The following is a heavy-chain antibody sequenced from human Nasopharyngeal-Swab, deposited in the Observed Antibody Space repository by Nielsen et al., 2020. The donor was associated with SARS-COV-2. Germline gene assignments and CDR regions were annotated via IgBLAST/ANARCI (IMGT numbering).Heavy chain of an antibody. CDR3: AGVLFTYFDY. J-gene: IGHJ4*02. CDR1: GGSISSGGYY. Sequence: SETLSLTCTVSGGSISSGGYYWSWIRQHPGKGLEWIGYIYYSGSTYYNPSLKSRVTISVDTSKNQFSLKLSSVTAANTAVYYCAGVLFTYFDYWGQGTLVTVSS. D-gene: IGHD2/OR15-2a*01. V-gene: IGHV4-31*03. CDR2: IYYSGST.